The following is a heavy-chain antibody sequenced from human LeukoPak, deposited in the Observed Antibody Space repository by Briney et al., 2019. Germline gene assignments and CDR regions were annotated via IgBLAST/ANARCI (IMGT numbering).Heavy chain of an antibody. V-gene: IGHV4-4*09. CDR2: IYTSGST. J-gene: IGHJ3*02. CDR3: ARRGYSYGYAFDI. Sequence: SETLSLTCTVSGGSISSYYWSWIRQPPGKGLEWIGYIYTSGSTNYNPSLKSRVTISVDTSKNQFSLKLSSVTAADTAVYYRARRGYSYGYAFDIWGQGTMVTVSS. D-gene: IGHD5-18*01. CDR1: GGSISSYY.